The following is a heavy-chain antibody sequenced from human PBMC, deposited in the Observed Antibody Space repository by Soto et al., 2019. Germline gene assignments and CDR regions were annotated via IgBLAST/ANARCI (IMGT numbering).Heavy chain of an antibody. CDR2: VSSGSSYI. V-gene: IGHV3-21*01. J-gene: IGHJ4*02. CDR3: VRARATDSRPDY. Sequence: GGSLRLSCAASGFTISLYAMIWVRQAPGKGLEWVSSVSSGSSYIYSADSLKGRFTISRDDAKNSLYLQMNSLRADDTAIYYCVRARATDSRPDYWGQGSLVTVSS. CDR1: GFTISLYA. D-gene: IGHD3-22*01.